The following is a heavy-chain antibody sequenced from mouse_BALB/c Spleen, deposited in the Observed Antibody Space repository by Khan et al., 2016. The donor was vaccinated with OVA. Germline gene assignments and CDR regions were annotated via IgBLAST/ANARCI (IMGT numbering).Heavy chain of an antibody. Sequence: EVKLLESGPGLVKPSQSLSLTCTVTGYSITSDFAWNWVRQFPGNKLEWMGYISFSGSTSYDPSLKSRLSITRDTSKNQFFLQLNSVTTEDTATYYCIRSVYYAYADAMDYWGQGISVTVSS. CDR2: ISFSGST. CDR1: GYSITSDFA. V-gene: IGHV3-2*02. D-gene: IGHD2-2*01. CDR3: IRSVYYAYADAMDY. J-gene: IGHJ4*01.